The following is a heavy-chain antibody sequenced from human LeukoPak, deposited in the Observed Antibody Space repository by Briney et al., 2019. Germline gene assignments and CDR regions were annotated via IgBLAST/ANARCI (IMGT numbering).Heavy chain of an antibody. Sequence: SETLSLTCAVSGYSISSGYYWGWIRQPPGKGLEWIGSIYHSGSTYYNPSLKSRVTISVDTSKNQFSLKLSFVTAADTAVYYCARHAMSYDFWSGPNWFDPWGQGTLVTVSS. CDR2: IYHSGST. J-gene: IGHJ5*02. CDR3: ARHAMSYDFWSGPNWFDP. D-gene: IGHD3-3*01. CDR1: GYSISSGYY. V-gene: IGHV4-38-2*01.